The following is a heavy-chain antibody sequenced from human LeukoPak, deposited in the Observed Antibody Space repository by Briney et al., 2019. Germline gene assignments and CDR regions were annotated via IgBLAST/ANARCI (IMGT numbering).Heavy chain of an antibody. V-gene: IGHV4-59*12. D-gene: IGHD3-22*01. Sequence: SETLSLTCTVSGGSISTYYWSWIRQPPGKGLEWFGYIYYSGSTNYNPSLKSRLTISVDTPKNQFSLKLSSVTAADTAVYYCASGPNYYDSSGYSLFDYWGQGTLVTVSS. CDR2: IYYSGST. CDR1: GGSISTYY. J-gene: IGHJ4*02. CDR3: ASGPNYYDSSGYSLFDY.